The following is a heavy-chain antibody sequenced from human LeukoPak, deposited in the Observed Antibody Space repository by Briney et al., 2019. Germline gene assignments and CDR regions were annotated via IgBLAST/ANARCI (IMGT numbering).Heavy chain of an antibody. CDR3: ARVDYDSSGYQETYFDY. CDR2: ISAYNGNT. Sequence: TSVKVSCKASGYTFTSYGISWVRQAPGQGLEWMGWISAYNGNTNYAQKFQGRVTMTRDTSISTAYMELSRLRSDDTAVYYCARVDYDSSGYQETYFDYWGQGTLVTVSS. J-gene: IGHJ4*02. D-gene: IGHD3-22*01. V-gene: IGHV1-18*01. CDR1: GYTFTSYG.